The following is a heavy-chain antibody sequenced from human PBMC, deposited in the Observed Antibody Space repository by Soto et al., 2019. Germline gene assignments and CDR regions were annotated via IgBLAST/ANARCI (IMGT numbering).Heavy chain of an antibody. V-gene: IGHV1-18*01. Sequence: GASGKVSCEASGYTVTSYGISWVRQATGQGLEWMGWISAYNGNTNYAQKLQGRVTMTTDTSTSTAYMELRSLRSDDTAVYYSGSTYHNPSLKSRVTISVDTSKNQFSLKLSSVTAADTAVYYCARDRRYGSGSYYTGALVNYYYYGMDVWGQGTTVTVSS. CDR1: GYTVTSYG. CDR2: ISAYNGNT. CDR3: GSTYHNPSLKSRVTISVDTSKNQFSLKLSSVTAADTAVYYCARDRRYGSGSYYTGALVNYYYYGMDV. D-gene: IGHD2-21*02. J-gene: IGHJ6*02.